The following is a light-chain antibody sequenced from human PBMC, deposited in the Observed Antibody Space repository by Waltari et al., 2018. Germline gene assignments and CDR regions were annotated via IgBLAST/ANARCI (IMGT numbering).Light chain of an antibody. CDR2: GNS. V-gene: IGLV1-40*01. Sequence: QSVLTLPPSVSWAPGPRGTISCTGSRANIGAGNDVNWYQHRPGTAPKLLIYGNSKRPSGVPERFSGSKSGTSASLAITGLQAEDEADYYCQAHDSSLSGYVFGTGTKVTVL. CDR1: RANIGAGND. CDR3: QAHDSSLSGYV. J-gene: IGLJ1*01.